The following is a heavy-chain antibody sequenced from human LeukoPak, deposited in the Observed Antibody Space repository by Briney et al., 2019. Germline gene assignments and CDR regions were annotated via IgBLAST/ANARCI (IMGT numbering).Heavy chain of an antibody. Sequence: GGPLRLSCAASGFTFSNSEMNWVRQAPRQGQEWVSYISSSGSAIYYADSVKGRFTISRDNAKNSLYLQMNSLRAEDTAVYYCARGWYQYYFDCWGQGTLVTVSS. V-gene: IGHV3-48*03. J-gene: IGHJ4*02. CDR1: GFTFSNSE. CDR3: ARGWYQYYFDC. CDR2: ISSSGSAI. D-gene: IGHD2-15*01.